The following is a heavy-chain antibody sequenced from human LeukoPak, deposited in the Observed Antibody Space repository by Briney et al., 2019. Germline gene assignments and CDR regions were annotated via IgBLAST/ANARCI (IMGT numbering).Heavy chain of an antibody. CDR2: IYSGGST. Sequence: GGSLRLSCAASGFTVSSNYMSWVRQAPGKGLEWVSVIYSGGSTYYADSVKGRFTISRDNSKNTLYLQMNSLRAEDTAVYYCARGDQYCSGGSCYKGNAFDIWGQGTMVTVSS. D-gene: IGHD2-15*01. J-gene: IGHJ3*02. CDR3: ARGDQYCSGGSCYKGNAFDI. CDR1: GFTVSSNY. V-gene: IGHV3-53*01.